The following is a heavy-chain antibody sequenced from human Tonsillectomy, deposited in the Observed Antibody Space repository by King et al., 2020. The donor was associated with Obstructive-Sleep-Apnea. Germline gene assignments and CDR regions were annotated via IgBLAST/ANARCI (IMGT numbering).Heavy chain of an antibody. CDR3: AKVGSIVVPAAMRVAYYSYGMDV. J-gene: IGHJ6*02. V-gene: IGHV3-30*18. D-gene: IGHD2-2*01. CDR1: GFTFSSYG. Sequence: VQLVESGGGVVQPGRSLRLSCAASGFTFSSYGMHWVRQAPGKGLEWVAVISYDGSNKYYADSVKGRFTISRDNSKNTLYLQMNSLRAEDTAVYYCAKVGSIVVPAAMRVAYYSYGMDVWGQGTTVTVSS. CDR2: ISYDGSNK.